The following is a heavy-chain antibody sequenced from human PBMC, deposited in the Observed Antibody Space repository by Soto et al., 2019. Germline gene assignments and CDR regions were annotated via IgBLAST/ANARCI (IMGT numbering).Heavy chain of an antibody. J-gene: IGHJ1*01. Sequence: LSLTCAASGFTFSSYAMHWVRQAPGKGLEWVAVISYDGSNKYYADSVKGRFTISRDNSKNTLYLQMNSLRAEDTAVYYCARVGDYGDYVYAYFQHWGQGTLVTVSS. CDR1: GFTFSSYA. D-gene: IGHD4-17*01. CDR3: ARVGDYGDYVYAYFQH. V-gene: IGHV3-30-3*01. CDR2: ISYDGSNK.